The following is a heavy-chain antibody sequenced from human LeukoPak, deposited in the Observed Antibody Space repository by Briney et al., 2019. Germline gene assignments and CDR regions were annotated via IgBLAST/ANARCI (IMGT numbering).Heavy chain of an antibody. Sequence: PGGSLRLSCAASGFTVGSNYMSWVRQAPGKGLEWVSVIYSGGSTYYADSVKDRFNLSRDNSKNTLYLQMNSLRVEDTAVYYCARAGDARGSADYWGQGTLVTVSS. J-gene: IGHJ4*02. V-gene: IGHV3-66*01. CDR3: ARAGDARGSADY. D-gene: IGHD3-10*01. CDR1: GFTVGSNY. CDR2: IYSGGST.